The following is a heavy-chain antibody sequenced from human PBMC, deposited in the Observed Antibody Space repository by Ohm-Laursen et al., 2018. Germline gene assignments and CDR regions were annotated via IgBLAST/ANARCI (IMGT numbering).Heavy chain of an antibody. V-gene: IGHV1-69*06. CDR2: IIPIFGTA. Sequence: SVKVSCKASGGTFSSYAISWVRQAPGQGLEWMGGIIPIFGTANYAQKFQGRITITADKSTSTAYMELSSLRSEDTAVYYCARVTSSSSWSETPYWYFDLWGRGTLVTVSS. D-gene: IGHD6-6*01. CDR3: ARVTSSSSWSETPYWYFDL. CDR1: GGTFSSYA. J-gene: IGHJ2*01.